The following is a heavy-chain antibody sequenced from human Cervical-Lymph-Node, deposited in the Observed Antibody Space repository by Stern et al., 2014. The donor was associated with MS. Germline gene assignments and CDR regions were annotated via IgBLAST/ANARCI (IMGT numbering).Heavy chain of an antibody. D-gene: IGHD6-13*01. V-gene: IGHV1-69*01. CDR2: HSHMFGVA. J-gene: IGHJ4*02. CDR1: GGSFSSFD. CDR3: ARHQGGIAAN. Sequence: QVQLVQSVAEVKKPESSVKVSCKASGGSFSSFDISWARQAPGQRLEWLGEHSHMFGVANYAQNFQGRVTFTADESTSTAYMELNSLRSEDTAVYYCARHQGGIAANWGQGTLVTVPS.